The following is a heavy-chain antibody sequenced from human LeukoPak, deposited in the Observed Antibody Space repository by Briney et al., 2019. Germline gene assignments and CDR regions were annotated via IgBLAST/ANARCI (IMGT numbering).Heavy chain of an antibody. D-gene: IGHD1-1*01. Sequence: PSETLSLSCTVSGGSISSYYWSWIRQPPGKGLEWIGYIYYSGSTSYNPSLKRRVTISVDTSKNQVSLKLSSVTAADTAVYYCARGNDYYYYGMDVWGQGTTVTVSS. CDR1: GGSISSYY. CDR3: ARGNDYYYYGMDV. CDR2: IYYSGST. V-gene: IGHV4-59*01. J-gene: IGHJ6*02.